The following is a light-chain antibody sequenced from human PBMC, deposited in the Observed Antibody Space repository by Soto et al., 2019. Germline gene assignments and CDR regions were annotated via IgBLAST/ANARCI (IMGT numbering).Light chain of an antibody. Sequence: EIVMTQSPASLSVSPGESATLSCRASQSVSRNLAWYQQKPGQAPRLLIYDASTRATGMPVRFSGSGSGTEFTLTISDLQSEDLAVYYCQQYNKLPRTFGRGTKVEIK. CDR1: QSVSRN. CDR2: DAS. CDR3: QQYNKLPRT. J-gene: IGKJ4*02. V-gene: IGKV3-15*01.